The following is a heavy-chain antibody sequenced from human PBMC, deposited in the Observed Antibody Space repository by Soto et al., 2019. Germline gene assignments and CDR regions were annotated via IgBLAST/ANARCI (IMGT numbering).Heavy chain of an antibody. J-gene: IGHJ5*02. CDR3: ARVLLLKQQLGFDP. D-gene: IGHD6-13*01. CDR2: INPNSGGT. CDR1: GYTFTGYY. V-gene: IGHV1-2*02. Sequence: QVQLVQSGAEVKKPGASVKVSCKASGYTFTGYYMHWVRQAPGQGLEWMGWINPNSGGTNYAQKFEGRVTMPRDTSISTAYMELSRLRPDDKAVYYCARVLLLKQQLGFDPWGQGTLVTGSS.